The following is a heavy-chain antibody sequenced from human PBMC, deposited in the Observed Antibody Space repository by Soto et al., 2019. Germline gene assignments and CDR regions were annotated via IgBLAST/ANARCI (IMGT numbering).Heavy chain of an antibody. CDR2: IYYSGST. CDR1: GGSISSGGYY. D-gene: IGHD1-20*01. J-gene: IGHJ4*02. Sequence: SSETLSLTCTVSGGSISSGGYYWSWIRQHPGKGLEWIGYIYYSGSTYYNPSLKSRVTISVDTSKNQFSLKLSSVTAADTAVYYCARTSVDIPYNWNPFDYWGQGTLVTVSS. CDR3: ARTSVDIPYNWNPFDY. V-gene: IGHV4-31*03.